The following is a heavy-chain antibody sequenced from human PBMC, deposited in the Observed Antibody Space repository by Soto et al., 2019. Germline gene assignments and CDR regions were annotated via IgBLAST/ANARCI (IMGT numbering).Heavy chain of an antibody. CDR1: GFTFSSYA. D-gene: IGHD6-6*01. J-gene: IGHJ6*02. CDR3: AREIAARPNYYYYGMDV. V-gene: IGHV3-30-3*01. Sequence: PGGSLRLSCAASGFTFSSYAMHWVRQAPGKGLEWVAVISYDGSNKYYADSVKGRFTISRDNSKNTLYLQMNSLRAEDTAVYYCAREIAARPNYYYYGMDVWGQGTTVPVPS. CDR2: ISYDGSNK.